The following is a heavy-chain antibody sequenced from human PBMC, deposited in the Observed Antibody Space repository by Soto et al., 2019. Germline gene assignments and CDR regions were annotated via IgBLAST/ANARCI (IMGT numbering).Heavy chain of an antibody. Sequence: QVQLVQSGGEVKKPGASVKVSCKASGYTFTSYGISWVRQAPGQGLEWVGWISAYNGNTNYAQKLQDRATMTTDTSTSTAYMELRSLRSDDTAVYYCARERHYDFLDSGDYWGQGTLVTVSS. V-gene: IGHV1-18*01. CDR2: ISAYNGNT. CDR1: GYTFTSYG. J-gene: IGHJ4*02. D-gene: IGHD3-3*01. CDR3: ARERHYDFLDSGDY.